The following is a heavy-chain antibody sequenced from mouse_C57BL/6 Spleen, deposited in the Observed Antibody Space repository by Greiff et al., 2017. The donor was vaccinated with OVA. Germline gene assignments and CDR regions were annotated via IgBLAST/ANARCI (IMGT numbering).Heavy chain of an antibody. J-gene: IGHJ3*01. CDR3: ARAGFAY. CDR2: IWSGGST. CDR1: GFSLTSYG. V-gene: IGHV2-2*01. Sequence: QVQLQQSGPGLVQPSQSLSITCTVSGFSLTSYGVHWVRQSLGKGLEWLGVIWSGGSTDYNAAFISRLSISKDNSKSQVFFKMNSLQADDTAIYYCARAGFAYWGQGTLVTVSA.